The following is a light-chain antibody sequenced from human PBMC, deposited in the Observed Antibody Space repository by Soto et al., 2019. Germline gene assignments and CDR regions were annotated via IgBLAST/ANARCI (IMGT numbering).Light chain of an antibody. CDR2: EVS. Sequence: QSVLTQPASVSGSPGQSITISCTGTSSDVGGYNYVSWYQQHPGKAPKLMIYEVSNRPSGVSNRFSGSKSGNTASLTISGLQAEDEADYYCSSYTRSSTGVFGPGTKVIV. J-gene: IGLJ1*01. CDR1: SSDVGGYNY. V-gene: IGLV2-14*01. CDR3: SSYTRSSTGV.